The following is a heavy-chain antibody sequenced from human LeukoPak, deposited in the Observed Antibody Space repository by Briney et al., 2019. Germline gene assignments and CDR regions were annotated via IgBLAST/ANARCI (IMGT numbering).Heavy chain of an antibody. CDR1: GFTFSTYD. J-gene: IGHJ4*02. D-gene: IGHD3-3*01. CDR3: ARDYIAYDPLDY. Sequence: GGSLRLSCAASGFTFSTYDMNWVRQAPGKGLDWVSSISSRSSSIYYADSVKGRFTISRDNDKNSLYLQMNSLRAEDTAVYWCARDYIAYDPLDYWGQGTLVTVSS. CDR2: ISSRSSSI. V-gene: IGHV3-21*01.